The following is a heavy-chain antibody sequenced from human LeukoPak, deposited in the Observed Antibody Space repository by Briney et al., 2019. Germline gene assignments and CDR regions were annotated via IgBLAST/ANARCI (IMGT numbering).Heavy chain of an antibody. CDR1: GFTFSNYW. D-gene: IGHD2-15*01. CDR3: ARLRGGSY. V-gene: IGHV3-7*01. Sequence: GGSLRLSCAASGFTFSNYWMTWVRQAPGKGLEWVANIGQDGGEKYYVDSVKGRFTIPRDNTKDSLYLQMNSLGAEDTALYYCARLRGGSYWGQGTLVTVSS. CDR2: IGQDGGEK. J-gene: IGHJ4*02.